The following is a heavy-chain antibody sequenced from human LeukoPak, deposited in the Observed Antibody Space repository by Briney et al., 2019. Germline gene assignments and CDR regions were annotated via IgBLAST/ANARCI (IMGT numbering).Heavy chain of an antibody. J-gene: IGHJ4*02. D-gene: IGHD2-2*01. CDR3: ARHFRVPAAMGLDY. V-gene: IGHV4-59*08. CDR2: IYYSGST. CDR1: GGSISSYY. Sequence: SETLSLTCTVSGGSISSYYWSWIWQPPGKGLEWIGYIYYSGSTNYNPSLKSRVTISVDTSKNQFSLKLSSVTAADTAVYYCARHFRVPAAMGLDYWGQGTLVTVSS.